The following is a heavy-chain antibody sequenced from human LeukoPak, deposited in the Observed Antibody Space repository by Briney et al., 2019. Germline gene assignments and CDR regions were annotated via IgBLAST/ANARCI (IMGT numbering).Heavy chain of an antibody. V-gene: IGHV3-9*01. J-gene: IGHJ3*02. CDR1: GFTFDDYA. CDR2: ISWNSGSI. D-gene: IGHD2-2*01. CDR3: AKDISPLSDCSSTSCFDAFDI. Sequence: GRSLRLSCAASGFTFDDYAMHWVRQAPGKGLEWVSGISWNSGSIGYADSVKGRFTISRGNAKNSLYLQMNSLRAEDTALYYCAKDISPLSDCSSTSCFDAFDIWGQGTMVIVSS.